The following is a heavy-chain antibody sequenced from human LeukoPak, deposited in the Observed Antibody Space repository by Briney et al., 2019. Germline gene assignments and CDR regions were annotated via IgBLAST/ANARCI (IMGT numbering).Heavy chain of an antibody. CDR2: INPSGGST. V-gene: IGHV1-46*01. Sequence: ASVKVSCKASGYTFTSYYMHWVRQAPRQGLEWMGIINPSGGSTSYAQKFQGRVTMTRDTSTSTVYMELSSLRSEDTAVYYCARDLSSGHYYYYGMDVWGQGTTVTVSS. CDR1: GYTFTSYY. J-gene: IGHJ6*02. CDR3: ARDLSSGHYYYYGMDV. D-gene: IGHD3-22*01.